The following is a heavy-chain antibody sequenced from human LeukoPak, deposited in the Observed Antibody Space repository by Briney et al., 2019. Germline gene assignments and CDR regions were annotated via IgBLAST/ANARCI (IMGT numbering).Heavy chain of an antibody. V-gene: IGHV3-23*01. CDR3: AKDYGPKQLVFFDS. Sequence: QPGGSLRLSCAASGFTFSSYALSWVRQAPGKGLEWVSGISENGGTTFYADSVKGRFTITRDNSKNTLYVQMNSLSGEDTAVYYCAKDYGPKQLVFFDSWGQGTLVTVSS. CDR1: GFTFSSYA. D-gene: IGHD6-13*01. CDR2: ISENGGTT. J-gene: IGHJ4*02.